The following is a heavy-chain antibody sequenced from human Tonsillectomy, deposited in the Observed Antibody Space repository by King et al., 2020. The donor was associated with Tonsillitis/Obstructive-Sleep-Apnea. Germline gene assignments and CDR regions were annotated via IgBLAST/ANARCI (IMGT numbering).Heavy chain of an antibody. J-gene: IGHJ4*02. Sequence: QLEESGPGLVKPSETLSLTCTVSGGSISSYYWSWIRQPPGKGLEWIGHIYYSGSTNYNPSLKSRVTISVDTSKNQFSLKLSSVTAADTAVYYCAMTIAVAGTRGFDYWGQGTLVTVSS. D-gene: IGHD6-19*01. V-gene: IGHV4-59*01. CDR2: IYYSGST. CDR1: GGSISSYY. CDR3: AMTIAVAGTRGFDY.